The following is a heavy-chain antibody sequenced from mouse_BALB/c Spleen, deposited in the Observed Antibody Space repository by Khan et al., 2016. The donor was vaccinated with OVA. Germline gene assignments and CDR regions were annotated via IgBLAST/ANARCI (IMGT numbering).Heavy chain of an antibody. CDR2: ISTFYGDV. J-gene: IGHJ3*01. D-gene: IGHD2-10*02. V-gene: IGHV1S137*01. CDR3: TRGRGEYRFAY. Sequence: QVQLQQPGTELVRPGVSVKISCKGSGYTFTDYTMHWVKQSHAQSLEWIGVISTFYGDVTYNQKFKGKATMTVDKSSNTAYMELARLTSEDSAIYYCTRGRGEYRFAYWGQGTLVAVSA. CDR1: GYTFTDYT.